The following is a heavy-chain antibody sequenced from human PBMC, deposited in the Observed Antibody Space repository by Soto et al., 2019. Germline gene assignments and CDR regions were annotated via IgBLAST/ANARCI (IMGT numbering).Heavy chain of an antibody. V-gene: IGHV4-39*01. CDR2: VYYSGST. CDR1: GVSVSSSSYY. CDR3: GRLEGLATISYYFDY. J-gene: IGHJ4*02. Sequence: SETLSLTCTVSGVSVSSSSYYWCWVRQPPGKGLEWIGSVYYSGSTYYNPSLESRVTISVDKSKNQFSLKLMPLSAADTAVYYCGRLEGLATISYYFDYWGQGALVTVSS. D-gene: IGHD3-9*01.